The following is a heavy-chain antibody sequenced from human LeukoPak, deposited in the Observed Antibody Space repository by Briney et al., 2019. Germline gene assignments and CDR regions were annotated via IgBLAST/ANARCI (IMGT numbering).Heavy chain of an antibody. J-gene: IGHJ6*02. Sequence: PSETLSLTCAVYGGSFSGYYWSWIRQPPGKGLEWIGEINHSGSTNYNPSLKSRVTISVDTSKNQFSLKLSSVTAADTAVYYCARVFRIAAAVGMDVWGQGTTVTVSS. V-gene: IGHV4-34*01. CDR3: ARVFRIAAAVGMDV. CDR1: GGSFSGYY. CDR2: INHSGST. D-gene: IGHD6-13*01.